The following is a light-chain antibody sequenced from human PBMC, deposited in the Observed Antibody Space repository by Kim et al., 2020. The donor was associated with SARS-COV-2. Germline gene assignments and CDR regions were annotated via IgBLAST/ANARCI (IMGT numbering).Light chain of an antibody. CDR2: DAS. Sequence: DIQMTQSPSSLSASVGDRVTITCQADQDITKFLRWYQQIPGKAPKLLIYDASKLERGVPLRFSGSGSARRFTLTIGSLQPEDVATYYCQQYDNVPYTFGQGTKLEI. CDR1: QDITKF. V-gene: IGKV1-33*01. J-gene: IGKJ2*01. CDR3: QQYDNVPYT.